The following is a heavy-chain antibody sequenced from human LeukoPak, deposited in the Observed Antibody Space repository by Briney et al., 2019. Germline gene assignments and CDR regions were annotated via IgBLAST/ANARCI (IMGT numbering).Heavy chain of an antibody. Sequence: GGSLRLSCVASGFTFTSYAMSWVRQAPGKGLEWVSAISADGRSTYHAASVKGRFTISRDISKNTLYLQMNSLRAEDTAVYYCAKVAGSSGYYPELWGQGTLVTVSS. CDR3: AKVAGSSGYYPEL. CDR1: GFTFTSYA. V-gene: IGHV3-23*01. CDR2: ISADGRST. J-gene: IGHJ4*02. D-gene: IGHD3-22*01.